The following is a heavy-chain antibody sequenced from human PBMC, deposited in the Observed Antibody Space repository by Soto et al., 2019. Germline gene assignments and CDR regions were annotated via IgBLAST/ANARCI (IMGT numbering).Heavy chain of an antibody. Sequence: QVQLVQSGAEVKKPGSSAKVSCKASGGTFSSYAISWVRQAPGQGLEWMGGIIPIFGTANYAQKFQGRVTITADESTSTAYMELSSLRSEDTAVYYCAIGRYYDFWSGSRGYYYYGMDVWGQGTTVTVSS. D-gene: IGHD3-3*01. CDR3: AIGRYYDFWSGSRGYYYYGMDV. J-gene: IGHJ6*02. V-gene: IGHV1-69*01. CDR1: GGTFSSYA. CDR2: IIPIFGTA.